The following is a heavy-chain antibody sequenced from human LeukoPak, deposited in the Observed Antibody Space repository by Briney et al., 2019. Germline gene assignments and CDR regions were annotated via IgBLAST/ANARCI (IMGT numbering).Heavy chain of an antibody. CDR1: GFTFSSYS. CDR2: ISSSSSYI. Sequence: GGSLRLSCAASGFTFSSYSMNWVRQAPGKGLEWVSSISSSSSYIYYADSVKGRFTISRDNAKNSLYLQMNSLRAEDTAVYYCASRTNGYVSTFYYYGMDVWGQGTTVTVSS. D-gene: IGHD3-16*01. CDR3: ASRTNGYVSTFYYYGMDV. J-gene: IGHJ6*02. V-gene: IGHV3-21*01.